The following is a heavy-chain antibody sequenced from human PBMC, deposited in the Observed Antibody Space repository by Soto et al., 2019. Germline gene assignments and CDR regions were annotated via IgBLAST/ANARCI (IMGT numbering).Heavy chain of an antibody. J-gene: IGHJ3*02. V-gene: IGHV1-2*02. D-gene: IGHD6-25*01. CDR3: ARDVDSSAPVDI. CDR2: INPNSGGT. CDR1: GYTFTGNY. Sequence: QVQLVQSGAEVKKPGASVKVSCKASGYTFTGNYMHWVRQAPGQGLEWMGWINPNSGGTNYAQMFQGRVTVTRDTSISTAYMELSRLRSDDTAEYYCARDVDSSAPVDILGQGTMVTVSS.